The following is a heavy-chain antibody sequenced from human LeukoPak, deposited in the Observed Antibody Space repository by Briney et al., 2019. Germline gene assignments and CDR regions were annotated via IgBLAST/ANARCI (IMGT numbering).Heavy chain of an antibody. J-gene: IGHJ5*02. Sequence: SVKVSRKASGGTFSSYTISWVRQAPGQGLEWMGRIIPILGIANYAQKFQGRVTITADKSTSTAYMELSSLRSEDTAVYYCARGVRCSGGSCYSRAGNWFDPWGQGTLVTVSS. CDR3: ARGVRCSGGSCYSRAGNWFDP. CDR1: GGTFSSYT. V-gene: IGHV1-69*02. D-gene: IGHD2-15*01. CDR2: IIPILGIA.